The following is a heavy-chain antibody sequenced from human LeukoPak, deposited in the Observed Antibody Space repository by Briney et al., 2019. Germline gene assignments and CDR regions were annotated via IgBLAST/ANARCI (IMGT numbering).Heavy chain of an antibody. CDR2: IYTSGST. D-gene: IGHD2-8*01. J-gene: IGHJ5*02. CDR1: GGSISSYY. CDR3: ARSRGVFSPRGNWFDP. V-gene: IGHV4-4*07. Sequence: SETLSLTCTVSGGSISSYYWSWIRQPAGKGLEWIGRIYTSGSTNYNPSLKSRVTMSVDTSKNQFSLKLSSVTAADTAVYYCARSRGVFSPRGNWFDPWGQGTLVTVSS.